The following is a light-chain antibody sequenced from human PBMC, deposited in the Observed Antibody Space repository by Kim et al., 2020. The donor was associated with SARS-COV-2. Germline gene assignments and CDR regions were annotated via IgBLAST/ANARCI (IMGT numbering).Light chain of an antibody. CDR1: TLGDKY. V-gene: IGLV3-1*01. CDR3: QAWDSSTYV. Sequence: VSPGQTASITCSGDTLGDKYACWYQQKPGQSPVLVIYQDSKRPSGIPEQFSGSNSGNTVTLTISGTQAMDEADYYCQAWDSSTYVFGTGTKVTVL. CDR2: QDS. J-gene: IGLJ1*01.